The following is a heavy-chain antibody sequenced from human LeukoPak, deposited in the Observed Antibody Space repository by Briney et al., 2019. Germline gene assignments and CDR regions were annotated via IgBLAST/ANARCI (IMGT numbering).Heavy chain of an antibody. CDR1: GFTFTSSA. CDR3: AAGKVVPAAILEFGNWYFDL. Sequence: SVKVSCKASGFTFTSSAVQWVRQARGQRLEWIGWIVVGSGNTNYAQKFQERVTITRDMSTSTAYMELSSLRSEDTAVYYCAAGKVVPAAILEFGNWYFDLWGRGTLVTVSS. CDR2: IVVGSGNT. D-gene: IGHD2-2*02. V-gene: IGHV1-58*01. J-gene: IGHJ2*01.